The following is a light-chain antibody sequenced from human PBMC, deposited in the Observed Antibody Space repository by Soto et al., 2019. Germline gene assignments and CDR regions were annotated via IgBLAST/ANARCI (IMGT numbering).Light chain of an antibody. CDR1: SSDVGSYNL. Sequence: QSALTQPASVSGSPGQSITISCTGTSSDVGSYNLVSWYQQHPGKAPKLMIYEGSKRPSGVSNRFSGSTSGNTASLTISGLQAEDEADYYCCSQAGSRVVGGGTKLTVL. CDR3: CSQAGSRV. CDR2: EGS. J-gene: IGLJ3*02. V-gene: IGLV2-23*01.